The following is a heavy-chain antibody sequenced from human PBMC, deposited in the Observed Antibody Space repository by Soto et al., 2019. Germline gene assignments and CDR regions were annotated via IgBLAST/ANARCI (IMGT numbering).Heavy chain of an antibody. CDR2: IKSKTDGGTT. CDR1: GFTFSNAW. D-gene: IGHD1-7*01. V-gene: IGHV3-15*01. J-gene: IGHJ6*03. CDR3: TTDSYDVTETTGYSYMYV. Sequence: GGSLRLSCAASGFTFSNAWMSWVRQAPGKGLEWVGRIKSKTDGGTTDYAAPVKGRFTISRDDSKNTLYLQMNSLKTEDTAVYYCTTDSYDVTETTGYSYMYVWGKGTTVTVSS.